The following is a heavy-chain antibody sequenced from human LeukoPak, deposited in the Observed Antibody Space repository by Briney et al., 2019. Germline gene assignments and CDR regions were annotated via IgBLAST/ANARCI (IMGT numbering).Heavy chain of an antibody. Sequence: PSETLSLTCTVSGGSISSGGYYWSWIRQHPGKGLEWIGYIYYSGSTYYNPSLKSRVTISVDTSKNQFSLKLSSVTAADTAVYYCARGSKDIVVVPAATGPWFDPWRQGTLVTVSS. V-gene: IGHV4-31*03. CDR2: IYYSGST. D-gene: IGHD2-2*01. CDR3: ARGSKDIVVVPAATGPWFDP. CDR1: GGSISSGGYY. J-gene: IGHJ5*02.